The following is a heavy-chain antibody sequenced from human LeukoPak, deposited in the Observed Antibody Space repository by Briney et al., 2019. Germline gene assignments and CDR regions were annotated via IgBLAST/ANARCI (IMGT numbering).Heavy chain of an antibody. V-gene: IGHV4-39*07. J-gene: IGHJ4*02. CDR1: GGSISSSSYY. Sequence: SETLSLTCTVSGGSISSSSYYWGWIRQPPGKGLEWIGSIYYSGNTFYNPSLKSRVTISVDTSKNQFSLKLSSVTAADTALYYCARDSIPPGPAYFFDYWGQGTLVTVSS. CDR2: IYYSGNT. CDR3: ARDSIPPGPAYFFDY. D-gene: IGHD2/OR15-2a*01.